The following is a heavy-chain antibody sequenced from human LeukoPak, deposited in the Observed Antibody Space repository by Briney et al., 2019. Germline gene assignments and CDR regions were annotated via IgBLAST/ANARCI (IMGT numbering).Heavy chain of an antibody. CDR3: AKTFSGSYASDADAFDI. CDR2: IRYDGSNK. J-gene: IGHJ3*02. D-gene: IGHD1-26*01. Sequence: PRGSLRLSCAASGFTFSSYGMHWVGQAPGKGLEWVAVIRYDGSNKYYADSVTGRFTSSRDNSKTTLYLQTNSLRADATAVYYGAKTFSGSYASDADAFDIWGQGTMVTVSS. CDR1: GFTFSSYG. V-gene: IGHV3-30*02.